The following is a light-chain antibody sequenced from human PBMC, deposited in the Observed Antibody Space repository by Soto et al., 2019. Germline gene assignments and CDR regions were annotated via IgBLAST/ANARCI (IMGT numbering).Light chain of an antibody. CDR1: QTISSW. CDR3: QHYNSYSEA. CDR2: KAS. Sequence: DIQMTQSPSTLSGSVGDRVTITCRASQTISSWLAWYQQKPGKAPKLLIYKASNLKSGVPSRFSGSGSGTEVTLTISSLQPDDFATYYRQHYNSYSEAFGQGTKVELQ. J-gene: IGKJ1*01. V-gene: IGKV1-5*03.